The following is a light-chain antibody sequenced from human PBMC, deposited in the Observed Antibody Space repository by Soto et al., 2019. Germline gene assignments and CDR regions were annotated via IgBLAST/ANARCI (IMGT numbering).Light chain of an antibody. Sequence: EIVMTQSPATLSVSPGEGATLFCRASQSVGSTLAWYQQRPGQAPRVLIYGASTRATGIPARFSGSGSGTEFTLTISSLQSEDFAVYYCQHYSTWFWTFGQGTKVEIK. CDR3: QHYSTWFWT. J-gene: IGKJ1*01. CDR2: GAS. V-gene: IGKV3-15*01. CDR1: QSVGST.